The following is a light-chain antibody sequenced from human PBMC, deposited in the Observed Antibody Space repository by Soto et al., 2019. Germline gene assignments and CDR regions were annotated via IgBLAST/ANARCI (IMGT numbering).Light chain of an antibody. V-gene: IGKV1-5*03. Sequence: DIQMTQSPSTLSASVGDRVTITCRASQSISSWLAWYQQKPGKAPKLLIYKASSLESGVPSRFSGSGSGTEFSLTISSLQPDDYASYYCQQYNSYPLTFGGGTKVEIK. CDR3: QQYNSYPLT. J-gene: IGKJ4*01. CDR1: QSISSW. CDR2: KAS.